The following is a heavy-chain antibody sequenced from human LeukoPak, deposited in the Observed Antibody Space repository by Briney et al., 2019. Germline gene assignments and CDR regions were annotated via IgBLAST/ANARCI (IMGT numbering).Heavy chain of an antibody. CDR3: ARGAGDYDILTGYRPTMFYFDY. J-gene: IGHJ4*02. Sequence: SSVKVPCKASGGTFSSYAISWVRQAPGQGLEWMGGIIPIFGTANYAQKFQGRVTITADKSTSTAYMELSSLRSEDTAVYYCARGAGDYDILTGYRPTMFYFDYWGQGTLVTVSS. D-gene: IGHD3-9*01. CDR2: IIPIFGTA. CDR1: GGTFSSYA. V-gene: IGHV1-69*06.